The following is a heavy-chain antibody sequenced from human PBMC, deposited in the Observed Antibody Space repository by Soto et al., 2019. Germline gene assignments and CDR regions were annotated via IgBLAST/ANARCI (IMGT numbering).Heavy chain of an antibody. J-gene: IGHJ6*02. D-gene: IGHD4-17*01. CDR1: GYTFTSYG. V-gene: IGHV1-18*01. CDR2: ISAYNGNT. Sequence: ASVKVSCKASGYTFTSYGISWVRQAPGQGLEWMGWISAYNGNTNYAQKLQGRVTMTTDTSTSTAYMELRSLRSDDTAVYYCARDPDPHDYGLIGMDVWGQGATVTVSS. CDR3: ARDPDPHDYGLIGMDV.